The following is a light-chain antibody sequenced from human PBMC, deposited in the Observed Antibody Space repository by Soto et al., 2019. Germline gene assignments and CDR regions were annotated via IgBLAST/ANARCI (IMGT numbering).Light chain of an antibody. CDR2: AAS. V-gene: IGKV1-39*01. CDR1: QSISSY. J-gene: IGKJ2*01. Sequence: DIQMTQSPSSLSASVGDRVTITCRASQSISSYLNWYQQKPGKAPKLLIYAASSLQSGVPSRLSGSGSGTDFTLTISSLQPEDFATYYCQQSYSTPPYTFGRGTKLEIK. CDR3: QQSYSTPPYT.